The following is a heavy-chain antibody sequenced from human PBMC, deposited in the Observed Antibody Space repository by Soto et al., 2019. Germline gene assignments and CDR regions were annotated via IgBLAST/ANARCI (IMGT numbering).Heavy chain of an antibody. J-gene: IGHJ6*03. V-gene: IGHV4-59*01. Sequence: SETLSLTCTVSGGSISSYYWSWIRQPPGKGLEWIGYIYYSGSTNYNPSLKSRVTISVDTSKNQFSLKLSSVTAADTAVYYCARGRKWLGNSGYDQNYYYYYMDVWGKGTTVTVSS. D-gene: IGHD5-12*01. CDR2: IYYSGST. CDR3: ARGRKWLGNSGYDQNYYYYYMDV. CDR1: GGSISSYY.